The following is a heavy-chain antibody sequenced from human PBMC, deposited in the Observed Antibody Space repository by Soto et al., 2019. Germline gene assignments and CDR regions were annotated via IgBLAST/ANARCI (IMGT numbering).Heavy chain of an antibody. V-gene: IGHV3-11*01. Sequence: PGGSLRLSCAASGFTFSDYYMSWIRQAPGKGLEWVSYISSSGSTIYYADSVKGRFTISRDNAKNSLYLQMNSLRAEDTAVYYCARVHHTEAAAGFYYYYYYMDVWGKGTTVTVSS. CDR2: ISSSGSTI. CDR3: ARVHHTEAAAGFYYYYYYMDV. CDR1: GFTFSDYY. J-gene: IGHJ6*03. D-gene: IGHD6-13*01.